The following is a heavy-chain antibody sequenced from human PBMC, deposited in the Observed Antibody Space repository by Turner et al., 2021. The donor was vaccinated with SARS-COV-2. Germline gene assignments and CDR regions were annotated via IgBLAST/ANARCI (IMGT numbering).Heavy chain of an antibody. J-gene: IGHJ4*02. CDR2: ISYDGSNK. V-gene: IGHV3-30-3*01. CDR1: GFTFSSYA. Sequence: VQLVESEVGVVQPWRSLRLSCAASGFTFSSYAMHRVREAPGKGLECVAVISYDGSNKYYADSVKGRFTISRDNSKNTLYLQMNSLRAEDPAVYYCARDSGDFDYWGKGTLVTVSS. CDR3: ARDSGDFDY. D-gene: IGHD3-10*01.